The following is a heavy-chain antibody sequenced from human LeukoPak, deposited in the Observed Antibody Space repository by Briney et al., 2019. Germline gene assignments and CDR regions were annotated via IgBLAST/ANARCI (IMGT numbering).Heavy chain of an antibody. V-gene: IGHV4-34*01. CDR3: ASQGHHGKIVGTTLSYFYMDV. D-gene: IGHD1-26*01. Sequence: KTSETLSLTCAVYGGSFSGYYWSWIRQPPGKGLEWIGEINHSGSTNYNSSLKSRVTISVDTSKNQFSLKLSSVTAADTAFYYCASQGHHGKIVGTTLSYFYMDVWGKGTTVTVSS. J-gene: IGHJ6*03. CDR2: INHSGST. CDR1: GGSFSGYY.